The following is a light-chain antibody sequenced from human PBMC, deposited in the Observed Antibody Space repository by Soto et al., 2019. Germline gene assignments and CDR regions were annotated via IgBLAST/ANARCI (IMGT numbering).Light chain of an antibody. Sequence: EVVLTQSPATLSLSPGEGATLSCRASQIISSSYLSWYQQKPGQAPRLLIYGASTRATGIPARFSGSGSGTEFTLTISSLQSEDFAVYYCQQYNNWPPPFGQGTRLEI. V-gene: IGKV3D-7*01. CDR1: QIISSSY. CDR2: GAS. J-gene: IGKJ5*01. CDR3: QQYNNWPPP.